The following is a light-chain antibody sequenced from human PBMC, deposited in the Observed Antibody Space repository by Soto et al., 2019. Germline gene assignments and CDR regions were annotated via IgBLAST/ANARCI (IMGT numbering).Light chain of an antibody. Sequence: QSALTQPASVSGSPGQSITISCTGTSSDVGGYNYVSWDQQHPGKAPKLMIYEVSRRPSGVSNRFSASKSGNTASLTISGLRAEDEGDYYCSSYTSSSTDVFGTGTKLTVL. J-gene: IGLJ1*01. V-gene: IGLV2-14*01. CDR1: SSDVGGYNY. CDR2: EVS. CDR3: SSYTSSSTDV.